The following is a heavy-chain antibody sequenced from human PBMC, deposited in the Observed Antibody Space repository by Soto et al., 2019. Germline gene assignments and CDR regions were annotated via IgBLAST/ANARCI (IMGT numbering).Heavy chain of an antibody. J-gene: IGHJ3*02. CDR3: AKSTVYDSSASDAFDI. CDR1: GFTFSSYA. V-gene: IGHV3-23*01. D-gene: IGHD3-22*01. Sequence: GGSLRLSCAASGFTFSSYAMSWVRQAPGKGLEWVSAISGSGGSTYYADSVKGRFTISRDNSKNKLYLQMNSLRAEDTAVYYCAKSTVYDSSASDAFDIWGQGTMATVSS. CDR2: ISGSGGST.